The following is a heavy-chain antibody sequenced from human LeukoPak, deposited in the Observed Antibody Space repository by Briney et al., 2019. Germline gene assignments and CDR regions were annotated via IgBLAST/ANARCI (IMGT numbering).Heavy chain of an antibody. Sequence: GRALRLSCAASGFTFSSFAMHWVRQPPGKGPEWVAGISYAGSDKYYADSVKGRFTISRDSCKSKLYLQMNSLRLEDTALYYCVRDYTPRLTQMGWYFDLWGRGTLVTVSS. J-gene: IGHJ2*01. D-gene: IGHD3-16*01. CDR2: ISYAGSDK. V-gene: IGHV3-30*04. CDR1: GFTFSSFA. CDR3: VRDYTPRLTQMGWYFDL.